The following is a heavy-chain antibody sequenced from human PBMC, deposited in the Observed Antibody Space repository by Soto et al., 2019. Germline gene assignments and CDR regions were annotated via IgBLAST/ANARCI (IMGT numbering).Heavy chain of an antibody. CDR2: ISGSGGET. CDR3: AKEIAVAVATPPEY. CDR1: GFTYSIYP. V-gene: IGHV3-23*01. Sequence: EVQLLESGGGLVQPGGSLRLSCTASGFTYSIYPMAWVRQAPGKGLEWVSAISGSGGETYYADSVKGRFTISRDNSKNTVYLQMTNLRADDTAVYYCAKEIAVAVATPPEYWGQGTLVTVSS. J-gene: IGHJ4*02. D-gene: IGHD5-12*01.